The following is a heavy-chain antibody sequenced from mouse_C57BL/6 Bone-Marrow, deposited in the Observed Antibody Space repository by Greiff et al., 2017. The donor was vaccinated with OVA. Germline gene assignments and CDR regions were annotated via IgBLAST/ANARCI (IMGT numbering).Heavy chain of an antibody. CDR3: AHYDYVYYYAMDY. V-gene: IGHV1-64*01. D-gene: IGHD2-4*01. J-gene: IGHJ4*01. CDR2: IHPNSGST. CDR1: GYTFTSYW. Sequence: QVQLQQPGAELVKPGASVKLSCKASGYTFTSYWMHWVKQRPGQGLEWIGMIHPNSGSTNYNEKFKSKATLTVDKSSNTAYMQLSSLTSEDSAVYYCAHYDYVYYYAMDYWGQGTSVTVSS.